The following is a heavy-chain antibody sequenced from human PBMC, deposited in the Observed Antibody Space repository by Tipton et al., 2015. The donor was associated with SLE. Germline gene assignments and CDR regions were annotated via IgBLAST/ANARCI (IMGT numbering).Heavy chain of an antibody. CDR3: ARKAGPAFRGGYLPLYYCAVDV. D-gene: IGHD3-3*01. CDR1: GYTFTTYG. Sequence: QSGAEVKKPGASVKVSCKASGYTFTTYGISWGRQAPGQGLEWMGWISAYNGNTNYAQKLQGRVTMTTDTSTSTAYMELRSLRSDETAVYYCARKAGPAFRGGYLPLYYCAVDVWGQGTALPVPS. V-gene: IGHV1-18*01. J-gene: IGHJ6*01. CDR2: ISAYNGNT.